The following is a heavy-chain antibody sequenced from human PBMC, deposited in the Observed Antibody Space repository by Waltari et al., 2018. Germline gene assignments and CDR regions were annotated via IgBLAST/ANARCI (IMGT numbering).Heavy chain of an antibody. Sequence: EVQLVESGGGLVQPGGSLRLSCAASGFTFSSYEMNWVRQAPGQGLEWVSYISSSGSTIYYADSVKGRFTISRDKAKNSLYLQMNGLRAEDTAVYYCAREGNYEWWSGYYSGFDAWGQGTMVTVSS. J-gene: IGHJ5*02. V-gene: IGHV3-48*03. D-gene: IGHD3-3*01. CDR3: AREGNYEWWSGYYSGFDA. CDR2: ISSSGSTI. CDR1: GFTFSSYE.